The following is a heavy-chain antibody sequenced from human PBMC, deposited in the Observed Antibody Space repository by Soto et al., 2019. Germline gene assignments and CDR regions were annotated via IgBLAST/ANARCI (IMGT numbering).Heavy chain of an antibody. Sequence: QVQLVQSGAEVKKPGASVKVSCKASGYTFTSYGISWVRQAPGQGLEWMGWISAYNGNTNYAQKLQGRVTMTTDTSTSTACMELRSLRSDDTAAYYCARVSYSSRDIYYYYYGMDVWGQGTTVTVSS. J-gene: IGHJ6*02. CDR1: GYTFTSYG. D-gene: IGHD6-13*01. V-gene: IGHV1-18*04. CDR2: ISAYNGNT. CDR3: ARVSYSSRDIYYYYYGMDV.